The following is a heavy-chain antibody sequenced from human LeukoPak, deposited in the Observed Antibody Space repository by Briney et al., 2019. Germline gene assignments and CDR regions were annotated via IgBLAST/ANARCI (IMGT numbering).Heavy chain of an antibody. J-gene: IGHJ6*02. D-gene: IGHD5-18*01. CDR2: IYYSGST. CDR1: GVSISSYY. V-gene: IGHV4-59*08. CDR3: ARRGYSYGYSGYYYYGMDV. Sequence: SETLSLTCTVSGVSISSYYWSWIRQPPGKGLEGNGYIYYSGSTNYNPSLKSRVTISVDTSKNQFSLKLSSVTAADTAVYYCARRGYSYGYSGYYYYGMDVWGQGTTVTVSS.